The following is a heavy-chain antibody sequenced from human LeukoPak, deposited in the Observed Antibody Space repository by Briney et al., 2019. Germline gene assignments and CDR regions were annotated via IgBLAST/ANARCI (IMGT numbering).Heavy chain of an antibody. CDR2: IHQDGSEQ. V-gene: IGHV3-7*01. Sequence: PGGSLPLSCEASGCTFSTFYMSWVRQAPANGLEGVANIHQDGSEQYYLDSVKGRFTLPRDNAKNSLYLQLTRLRPEDTAVYCRARFVVVIRFVDGWFDPWGQGTLVTVS. CDR3: ARFVVVIRFVDGWFDP. D-gene: IGHD2-15*01. CDR1: GCTFSTFY. J-gene: IGHJ5*02.